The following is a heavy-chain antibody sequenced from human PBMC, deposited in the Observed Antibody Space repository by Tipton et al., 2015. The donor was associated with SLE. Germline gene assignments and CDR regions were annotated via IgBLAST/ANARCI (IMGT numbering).Heavy chain of an antibody. CDR3: AKGQILPAAVDYFDY. Sequence: SLRLSCAASGFTFSSYAMSWVRQAPGKGLEWVSVIYSAGSTYYADSVKGRFTISRDDSKNTLYLQMNSLRAEDTALYYCAKGQILPAAVDYFDYWGQGTLVTVSS. D-gene: IGHD2-2*01. CDR1: GFTFSSYA. V-gene: IGHV3-23*03. J-gene: IGHJ4*02. CDR2: IYSAGST.